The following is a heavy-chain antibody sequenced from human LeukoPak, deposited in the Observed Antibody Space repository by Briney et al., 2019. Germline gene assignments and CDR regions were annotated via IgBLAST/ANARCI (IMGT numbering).Heavy chain of an antibody. CDR2: IYYSGST. CDR1: GGSISSSSYY. CDR3: ARDEVEQWLVPGY. Sequence: SETLSLTCTVSGGSISSSSYYWGWIRQPPGKGLEWIGSIYYSGSTYYNPSLKSRVTISVDTSKNQFSLKLSSVTAADTAVYYCARDEVEQWLVPGYWGQGTLVTVSS. J-gene: IGHJ4*02. V-gene: IGHV4-39*07. D-gene: IGHD6-19*01.